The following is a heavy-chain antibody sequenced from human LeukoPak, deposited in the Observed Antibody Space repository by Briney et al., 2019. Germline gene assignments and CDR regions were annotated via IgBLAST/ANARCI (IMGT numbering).Heavy chain of an antibody. V-gene: IGHV4-39*01. CDR1: GGSISSSSYY. D-gene: IGHD6-13*01. Sequence: PSETLSLTCTVSGGSISSSSYYWGWIRQPPGKGLEWIGSIYYSGSTYYNPSLKSRVTISVDTSKNQLSLKLSSVTAADTAVYYCASARTSSRSWFTFDYWGQGILVIVSS. CDR3: ASARTSSRSWFTFDY. J-gene: IGHJ4*02. CDR2: IYYSGST.